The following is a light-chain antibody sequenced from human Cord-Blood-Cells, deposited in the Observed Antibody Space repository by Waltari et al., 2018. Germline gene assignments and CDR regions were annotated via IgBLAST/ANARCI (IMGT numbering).Light chain of an antibody. J-gene: IGLJ3*02. Sequence: QSALTQPASASGSPGQSITISCTGTSSDVGGYNLVSWYQQHPGKAPKLMIYEGSKRPSGVSNRFSGSKSGNTASLTISGLQAEDEADYYCCSYAGSSTWVFGGGTKLTVL. CDR1: SSDVGGYNL. CDR3: CSYAGSSTWV. CDR2: EGS. V-gene: IGLV2-23*01.